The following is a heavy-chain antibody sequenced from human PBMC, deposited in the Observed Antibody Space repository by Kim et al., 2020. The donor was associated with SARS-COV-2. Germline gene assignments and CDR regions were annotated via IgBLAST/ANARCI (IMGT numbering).Heavy chain of an antibody. CDR1: GGSISSSSYY. J-gene: IGHJ5*02. D-gene: IGHD3-10*01. CDR3: ARVRPIAYELLWFGELYWFDP. Sequence: SETLSLTCTVSGGSISSSSYYWGWIRQPPGKGLEWIGSIYYSGSTYYNPSLKSRVTISVDTSKNQFSLKLSSVTAADTAVYYCARVRPIAYELLWFGELYWFDPWGQGTLVTVSS. CDR2: IYYSGST. V-gene: IGHV4-39*07.